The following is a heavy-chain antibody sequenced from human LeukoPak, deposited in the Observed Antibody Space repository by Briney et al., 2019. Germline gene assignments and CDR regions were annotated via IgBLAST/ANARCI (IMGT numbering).Heavy chain of an antibody. CDR2: INGDGIST. J-gene: IGHJ4*02. V-gene: IGHV3-74*01. Sequence: PGGSLRLSCAASGFTFSNYWMHWVRQAPGKGLVWVSRINGDGISTGYADSVKGRFTVSRDNAKKTLYLQMNSLRAEDTAVYYCARDVGNFDYWGQGTLVTVPS. CDR3: ARDVGNFDY. CDR1: GFTFSNYW.